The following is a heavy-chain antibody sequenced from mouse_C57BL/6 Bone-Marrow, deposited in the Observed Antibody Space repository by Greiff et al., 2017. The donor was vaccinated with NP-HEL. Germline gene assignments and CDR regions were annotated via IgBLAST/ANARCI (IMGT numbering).Heavy chain of an antibody. J-gene: IGHJ4*01. Sequence: VQLQQSGPGLVQPSQSLSITCTVSGFSLTSYGVHWVRQSPGKGLEWLGVIWTGGSTDSNAAFMSRLSITKDNSKSQVFFKMNSLQADDTDIYDCAKRDGGYAMDYWGQGTSVTVSS. CDR1: GFSLTSYG. CDR2: IWTGGST. D-gene: IGHD3-3*01. V-gene: IGHV2-5*01. CDR3: AKRDGGYAMDY.